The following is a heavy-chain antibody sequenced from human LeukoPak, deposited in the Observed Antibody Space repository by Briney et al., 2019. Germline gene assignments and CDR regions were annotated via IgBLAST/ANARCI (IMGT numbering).Heavy chain of an antibody. J-gene: IGHJ3*02. Sequence: GGSLRLSCAASGFTFSSYAMNWVRQAPGKGLEWVSLISGSGDSTDYADSVKGRFTISRDNSKNTLYLQINSLRADDTAVYYCAKRALAGTGRGFDIWGQGTLVTVSS. CDR2: ISGSGDST. CDR1: GFTFSSYA. D-gene: IGHD6-19*01. V-gene: IGHV3-23*01. CDR3: AKRALAGTGRGFDI.